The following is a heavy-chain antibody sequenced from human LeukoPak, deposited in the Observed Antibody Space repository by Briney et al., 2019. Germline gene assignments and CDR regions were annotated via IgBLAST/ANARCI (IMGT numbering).Heavy chain of an antibody. D-gene: IGHD3-10*01. V-gene: IGHV1-2*02. Sequence: ASVKVSCKASGYTFTGYYIHWVRQAPGQGLEWMGWINPNSGGTNYAQKFQGRVTMTRDTSISTAYMELSRLRSDDTAVYYCARVLSPYGSGSYSPFDYWGQGTPVTVSS. CDR1: GYTFTGYY. J-gene: IGHJ4*02. CDR3: ARVLSPYGSGSYSPFDY. CDR2: INPNSGGT.